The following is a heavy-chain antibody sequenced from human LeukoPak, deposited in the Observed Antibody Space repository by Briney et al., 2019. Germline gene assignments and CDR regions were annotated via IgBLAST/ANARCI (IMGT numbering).Heavy chain of an antibody. J-gene: IGHJ4*02. CDR3: ARQPELVTYFDY. CDR2: ISSRSGPVM. Sequence: PGGSLRLSCEASGFTFSDYAMNWGRQAPGRGLEWRSYISSRSGPVMYYADSVKGGFTISRDNAKNSLYLQRNSLTDGDTAVYYCARQPELVTYFDYWGQGALVTVSS. CDR1: GFTFSDYA. D-gene: IGHD2-21*02. V-gene: IGHV3-48*02.